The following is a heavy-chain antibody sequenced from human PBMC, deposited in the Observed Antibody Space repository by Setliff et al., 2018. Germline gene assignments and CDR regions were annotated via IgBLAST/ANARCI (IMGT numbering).Heavy chain of an antibody. CDR2: ISWNSGSI. J-gene: IGHJ4*02. V-gene: IGHV3-9*01. CDR3: AKDIGLQWLPSYYFDY. D-gene: IGHD6-19*01. Sequence: GGSLRLSCAASGFTFSSYSMNWVRQAPGKGLEWVSGISWNSGSIGYADSVKGRFTISRDNAKNSLYLQMNSLRAEDTALYYCAKDIGLQWLPSYYFDYWGQGTLVT. CDR1: GFTFSSYS.